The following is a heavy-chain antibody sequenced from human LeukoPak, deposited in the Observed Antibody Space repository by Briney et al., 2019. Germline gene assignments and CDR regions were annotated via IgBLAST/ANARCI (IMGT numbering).Heavy chain of an antibody. D-gene: IGHD3-22*01. CDR1: GDSVSSNSAA. V-gene: IGHV6-1*01. CDR2: TYYRSKWYN. CDR3: AREKYYYDSSDYYYHFDY. Sequence: SQTLSLTCAISGDSVSSNSAAWNWIRQSPSRGLEWLGRTYYRSKWYNDYAVSVKSRITINPDTSKNQFSLQLNSVTPEDTAVYYCAREKYYYDSSDYYYHFDYWGQGTLVTVSS. J-gene: IGHJ4*02.